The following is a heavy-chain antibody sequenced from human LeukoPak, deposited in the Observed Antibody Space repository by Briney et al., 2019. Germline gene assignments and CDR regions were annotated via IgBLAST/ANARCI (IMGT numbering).Heavy chain of an antibody. CDR3: ARAYYGSGNTHYFDY. CDR1: GYTFTSYY. Sequence: ASVKVSCKASGYTFTSYYMHWVRQAPGQGLEWMGWINTNTGNPTYAQGFTGRFVFSLDASVSTAYLQISSLKAEDTAVYYCARAYYGSGNTHYFDYWGQGTLVTVSS. CDR2: INTNTGNP. J-gene: IGHJ4*02. D-gene: IGHD3-10*01. V-gene: IGHV7-4-1*02.